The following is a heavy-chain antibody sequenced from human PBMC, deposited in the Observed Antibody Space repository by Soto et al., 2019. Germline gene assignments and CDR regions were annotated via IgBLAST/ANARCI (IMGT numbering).Heavy chain of an antibody. J-gene: IGHJ4*02. V-gene: IGHV4-59*01. CDR3: ARAPRDAIPDY. CDR1: NGSISNYY. D-gene: IGHD2-2*01. CDR2: VYYSGTT. Sequence: PSETLSLTCTVSNGSISNYYWTWIRQSPGKGLEWIGFVYYSGTTNYNPSLKSRVTISLHTSKTQFSLKLSSVTAADTAVYYCARAPRDAIPDYWGQGTLVTVSS.